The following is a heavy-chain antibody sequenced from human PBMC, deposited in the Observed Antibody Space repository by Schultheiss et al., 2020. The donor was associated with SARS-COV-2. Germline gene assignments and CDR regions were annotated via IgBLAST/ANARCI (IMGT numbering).Heavy chain of an antibody. CDR1: GGSISSGGYY. D-gene: IGHD2-15*01. CDR3: ARRGYCSGGSCYWREPPQH. Sequence: SETLSLTCTVSGGSISSGGYYWSWIRQPPGKGLEWIGYIYYSGSTYYNPSLKSRVTISVDTSKNQFSLKLSSVTAADTAVYYCARRGYCSGGSCYWREPPQHWGQGTLVTVSS. CDR2: IYYSGST. V-gene: IGHV4-61*08. J-gene: IGHJ1*01.